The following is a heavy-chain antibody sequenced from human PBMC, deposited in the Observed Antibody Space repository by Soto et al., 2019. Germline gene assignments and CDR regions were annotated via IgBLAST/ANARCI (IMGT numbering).Heavy chain of an antibody. V-gene: IGHV1-18*01. Sequence: ASVKVSCKASGYTFTSSGMSWVRQAPGQGPEWMGWISTYNGDTNYAQKFQGRLTVTTDTSTSTAYMDLRSLRSDDRAVYYCARTVAGYFDSWGQGTLVTVSS. CDR1: GYTFTSSG. J-gene: IGHJ4*02. CDR3: ARTVAGYFDS. CDR2: ISTYNGDT. D-gene: IGHD6-19*01.